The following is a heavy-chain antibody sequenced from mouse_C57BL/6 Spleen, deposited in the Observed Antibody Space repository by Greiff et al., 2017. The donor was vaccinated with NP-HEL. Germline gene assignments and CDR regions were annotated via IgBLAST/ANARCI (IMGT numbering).Heavy chain of an antibody. V-gene: IGHV3-6*01. D-gene: IGHD1-1*01. J-gene: IGHJ4*01. CDR2: ISYDGSN. CDR3: ARDFYYYGRDYAMDY. CDR1: GYSITSGYY. Sequence: VQLQQSGPGLVKPSQSLSLTCSVTGYSITSGYYWNWIRQFPGNKLEWMGYISYDGSNNYNPSLKNRISITRDTSKNQFFLKLNSVTTEDTATYYWARDFYYYGRDYAMDYWGQGTSVTVSS.